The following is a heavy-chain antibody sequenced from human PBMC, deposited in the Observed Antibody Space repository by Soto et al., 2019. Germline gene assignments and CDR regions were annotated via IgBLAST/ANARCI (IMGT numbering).Heavy chain of an antibody. CDR1: GFTFSSYG. CDR3: AKRWRIVGATYFDY. D-gene: IGHD1-26*01. CDR2: ISYDGSNK. V-gene: IGHV3-30*18. Sequence: PGGSLRLSCAASGFTFSSYGMHWVRQAPGKGLEWVAVISYDGSNKYYADSVKGRFTISRDNSKNTLYLQMNSLRAEDTAVYYCAKRWRIVGATYFDYWGQGTLVTV. J-gene: IGHJ4*02.